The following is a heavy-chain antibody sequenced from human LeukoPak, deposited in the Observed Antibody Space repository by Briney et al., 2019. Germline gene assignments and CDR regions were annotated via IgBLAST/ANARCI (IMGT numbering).Heavy chain of an antibody. Sequence: RPSGTLSLTCAVSGGSISSSNWWSWVRQPPGKGLEWIGEINHSGSTNYNPSLKSRVTISVDTSKNQFSLKLSSVTAADTAVYYCARRLGTYPRLNWYFDLWGRGTLVTVSS. V-gene: IGHV4-4*02. CDR1: GGSISSSNW. CDR2: INHSGST. J-gene: IGHJ2*01. D-gene: IGHD7-27*01. CDR3: ARRLGTYPRLNWYFDL.